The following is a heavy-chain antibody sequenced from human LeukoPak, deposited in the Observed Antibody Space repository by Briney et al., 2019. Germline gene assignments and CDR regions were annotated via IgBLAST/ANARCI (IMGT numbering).Heavy chain of an antibody. CDR1: GLSFSSYW. Sequence: PGGSLRLSCAASGLSFSSYWMHWVRQAPGKGLLWVSRINTDGSATYYADSVKGRFTISRDNAKNTVYLQMDSLRVEDTAVYYCARDHYGGNSDYWGQGTLVTVSS. V-gene: IGHV3-74*01. CDR3: ARDHYGGNSDY. D-gene: IGHD4-23*01. CDR2: INTDGSAT. J-gene: IGHJ4*02.